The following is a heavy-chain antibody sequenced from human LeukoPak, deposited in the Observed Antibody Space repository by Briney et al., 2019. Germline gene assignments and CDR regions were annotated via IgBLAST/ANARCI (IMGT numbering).Heavy chain of an antibody. V-gene: IGHV3-53*01. J-gene: IGHJ4*02. CDR2: INTDGTT. CDR1: GITVGANF. D-gene: IGHD6-6*01. Sequence: GGSLRLSCAASGITVGANFMTWVRQAPGRGLEWVSIINTDGTTDYADSVKGRFSITRDIDKNTLHLQMNSLGAEDTAVYYCAKPGSSRGIAGRRPTKYYFDYWGQGTLVTVSS. CDR3: AKPGSSRGIAGRRPTKYYFDY.